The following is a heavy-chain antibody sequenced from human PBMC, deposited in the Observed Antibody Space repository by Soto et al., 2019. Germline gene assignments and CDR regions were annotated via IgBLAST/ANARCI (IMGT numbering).Heavy chain of an antibody. Sequence: QVYLVQSGAEVRRPGASVKVSCTAFGYILTGYSLHWVRQAPGQGLEWMGWIDPNSGATNSAERFHGRVSMARDTSISAACPELSSLRSDDTAVYYCARGYGSSPNMELRFGMDVWGQGTTISVSS. CDR1: GYILTGYS. V-gene: IGHV1-2*02. J-gene: IGHJ6*02. CDR3: ARGYGSSPNMELRFGMDV. D-gene: IGHD5-18*01. CDR2: IDPNSGAT.